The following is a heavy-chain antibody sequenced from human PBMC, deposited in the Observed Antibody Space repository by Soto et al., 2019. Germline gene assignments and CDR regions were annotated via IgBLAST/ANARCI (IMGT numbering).Heavy chain of an antibody. CDR2: IIPIFGTA. Sequence: SVKVSCNXSGATCSSYAISWVRQAPGQGLEWMGGIIPIFGTANYAQKCQGRVTITADESTSTAYMELSSLRSEDTPVYYCARGALVVHYFDYWGQGTLVTVSS. D-gene: IGHD3-22*01. V-gene: IGHV1-69*13. CDR3: ARGALVVHYFDY. J-gene: IGHJ4*02. CDR1: GATCSSYA.